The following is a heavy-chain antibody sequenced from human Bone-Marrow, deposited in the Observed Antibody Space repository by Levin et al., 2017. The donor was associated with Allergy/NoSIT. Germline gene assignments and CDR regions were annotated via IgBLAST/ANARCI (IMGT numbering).Heavy chain of an antibody. V-gene: IGHV3-48*01. CDR3: ARAKNRYGYHFDY. Sequence: PGGSLRLSCVASGFTFSTYAMNWVRQAPGKGLEWISYISGISSTIYYADSVRGRVTISRDNAKNSLYLQMNGLRAEDTAAYYCARAKNRYGYHFDYWGQGTLVTVSS. J-gene: IGHJ4*02. CDR1: GFTFSTYA. D-gene: IGHD5-24*01. CDR2: ISGISSTI.